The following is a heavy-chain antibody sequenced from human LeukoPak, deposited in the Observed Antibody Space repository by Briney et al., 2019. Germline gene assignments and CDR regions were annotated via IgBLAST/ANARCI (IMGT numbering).Heavy chain of an antibody. CDR2: IRYDGSTK. CDR1: GFTFSSFG. J-gene: IGHJ6*03. D-gene: IGHD1-26*01. V-gene: IGHV3-30*02. Sequence: GGSLRLSCAASGFTFSSFGMHWVRQAPGKGLEWVAFIRYDGSTKHYADSVKGRFTFSRDNSKNTLYLQMNSLRAEDTAVYYCARDQWELSNYYYYYMDVWGKGTAVTVSS. CDR3: ARDQWELSNYYYYYMDV.